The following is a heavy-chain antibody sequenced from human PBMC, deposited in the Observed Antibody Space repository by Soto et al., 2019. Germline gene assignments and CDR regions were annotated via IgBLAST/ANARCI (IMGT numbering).Heavy chain of an antibody. V-gene: IGHV3-30-3*01. CDR3: ARDKDPYGMDV. Sequence: QVQLVESGGGVGQPGRSLRLSCAASGFTFSSYAMHWVRQAPGKGLEWVAVISYDGSNKYYADSVKGRFTISRDNSKNTLYLQMNSLRAEDTAVYYCARDKDPYGMDVWGQGTTVTVSS. CDR1: GFTFSSYA. J-gene: IGHJ6*02. CDR2: ISYDGSNK.